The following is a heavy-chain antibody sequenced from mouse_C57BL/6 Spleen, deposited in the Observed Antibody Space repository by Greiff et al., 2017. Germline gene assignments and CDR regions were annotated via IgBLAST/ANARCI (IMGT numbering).Heavy chain of an antibody. CDR3: SRGDGYDGGYYAMDY. CDR2: IYPRSGNT. CDR1: GYTFTSYG. J-gene: IGHJ4*01. D-gene: IGHD2-2*01. Sequence: VHLVESGAELARPGASVKLSCKASGYTFTSYGISWVKQRTGQGLEWIGEIYPRSGNTYYNEKLKGKATLTADKSSSTAYMELRILTSEASAVYFCSRGDGYDGGYYAMDYGGQGTSVTVSS. V-gene: IGHV1-81*01.